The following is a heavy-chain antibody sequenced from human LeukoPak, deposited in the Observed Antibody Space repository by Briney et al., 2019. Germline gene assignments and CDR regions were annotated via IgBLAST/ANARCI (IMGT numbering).Heavy chain of an antibody. CDR3: AKGYCSGRSCPSAPFYFDY. CDR2: IHSDGSST. J-gene: IGHJ4*02. Sequence: GGSLRLSCAASGFTFSSYWMHWVRQAPGKGLVWVSRIHSDGSSTSHADSVKGRFTISRDNAKNTLYLQMNSLRAEDTAVYYCAKGYCSGRSCPSAPFYFDYWGQGTLVTVSS. V-gene: IGHV3-74*01. CDR1: GFTFSSYW. D-gene: IGHD2-15*01.